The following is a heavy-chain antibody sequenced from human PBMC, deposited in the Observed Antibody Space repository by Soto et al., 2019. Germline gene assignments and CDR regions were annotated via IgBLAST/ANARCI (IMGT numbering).Heavy chain of an antibody. CDR2: IYYSGST. CDR3: ARSNPRSSYGMDV. D-gene: IGHD4-4*01. CDR1: GGSISSSSYY. V-gene: IGHV4-39*07. Sequence: SETLSLTCTVSGGSISSSSYYWGWIRQPPGKGLEWIGSIYYSGSTYYNPSLKSRVTISVDTSKNQFSLKLSSVTAADTAVYYCARSNPRSSYGMDVWGQGTTVTVS. J-gene: IGHJ6*02.